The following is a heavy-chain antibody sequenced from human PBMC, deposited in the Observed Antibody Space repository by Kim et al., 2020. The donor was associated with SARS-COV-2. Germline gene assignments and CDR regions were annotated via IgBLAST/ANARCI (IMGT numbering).Heavy chain of an antibody. D-gene: IGHD3-10*01. CDR1: GFTFSSYA. J-gene: IGHJ4*02. CDR2: ICNSGGST. V-gene: IGHV3-23*01. CDR3: AKEFWFGESSLDY. Sequence: GGSLRLSCVASGFTFSSYAMHWVRQAPGKGLEWVATICNSGGSTYYADSVKGRFTISRDNSKNTLYLQMNSLRAEDTAVYYCAKEFWFGESSLDYWGQGTLVTVST.